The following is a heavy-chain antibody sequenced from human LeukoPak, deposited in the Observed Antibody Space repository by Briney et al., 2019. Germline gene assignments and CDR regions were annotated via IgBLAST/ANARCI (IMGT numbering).Heavy chain of an antibody. CDR3: ARGWYSRSWIYYFDY. D-gene: IGHD6-13*01. J-gene: IGHJ4*02. CDR2: IYYSGST. V-gene: IGHV4-59*01. CDR1: GGSISSYY. Sequence: SETLSLTCTVSGGSISSYYWSWIRQPPGKRLEWIGYIYYSGSTNYNPSLKSRVTISVDTSKNQFSLKLSSVTAADTAVYYCARGWYSRSWIYYFDYWGQGTLVTVSS.